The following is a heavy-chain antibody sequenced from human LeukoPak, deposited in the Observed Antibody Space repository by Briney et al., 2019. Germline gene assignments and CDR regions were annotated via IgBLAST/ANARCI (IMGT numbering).Heavy chain of an antibody. V-gene: IGHV3-30*02. CDR2: VQNDESEK. J-gene: IGHJ4*02. CDR3: AKERQLEPFDC. CDR1: GSSFSNYG. Sequence: PGGSLRLSCTASGSSFSNYGMHWVRQTPGKGLEWVAFVQNDESEKFFADSVKGRFTVSRDNSKNTLYLQMNSLRGDDTAVYYCAKERQLEPFDCWGQGTLVTVSS. D-gene: IGHD1-1*01.